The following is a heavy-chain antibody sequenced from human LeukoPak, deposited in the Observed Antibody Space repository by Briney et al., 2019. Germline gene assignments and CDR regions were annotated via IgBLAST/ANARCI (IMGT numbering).Heavy chain of an antibody. J-gene: IGHJ4*02. D-gene: IGHD5-18*01. Sequence: GGSLRLSCAASGFTFRSYWMHWVRHAPGKGLVWVSRTSSDGSSTSYADSVKGRFTISRHNAKNTLYLQMNSLRAEDTAVYYCARQGYLDFDYWGQGTLVTVSS. V-gene: IGHV3-74*01. CDR1: GFTFRSYW. CDR2: TSSDGSST. CDR3: ARQGYLDFDY.